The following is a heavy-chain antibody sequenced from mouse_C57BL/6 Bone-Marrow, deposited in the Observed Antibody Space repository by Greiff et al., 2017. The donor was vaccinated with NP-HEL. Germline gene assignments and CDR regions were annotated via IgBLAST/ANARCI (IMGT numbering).Heavy chain of an antibody. V-gene: IGHV5-17*01. Sequence: EVQLVESGGGLVKPGGSLKLSCAASGFTFSDYGMHWVRQAPEKGLEWVAYISSGSSTIYYADTVKGRFTISRDNAKNTLFLQMTRLRAEDTAMYYCAKANWDLYYAMDYWGQGTSVTVSS. CDR1: GFTFSDYG. CDR2: ISSGSSTI. D-gene: IGHD4-1*01. J-gene: IGHJ4*01. CDR3: AKANWDLYYAMDY.